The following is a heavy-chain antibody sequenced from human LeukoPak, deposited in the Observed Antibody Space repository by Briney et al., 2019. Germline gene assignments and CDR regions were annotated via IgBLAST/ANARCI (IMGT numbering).Heavy chain of an antibody. V-gene: IGHV3-7*03. CDR1: GFTFGSYW. D-gene: IGHD3-22*01. CDR2: IKQDGSEK. J-gene: IGHJ4*02. Sequence: GGSLRLSCAASGFTFGSYWMSWVRQAPGKGLEWVANIKQDGSEKYYVDSVKGRFTISRDNAKNSLYLQMNSLRAEDTAVYYCARDCPRWYYYDSSGYIDYWGQGTLVTVSS. CDR3: ARDCPRWYYYDSSGYIDY.